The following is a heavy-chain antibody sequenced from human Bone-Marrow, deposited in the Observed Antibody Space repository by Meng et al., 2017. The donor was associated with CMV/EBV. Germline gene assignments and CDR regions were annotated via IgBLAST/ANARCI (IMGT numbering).Heavy chain of an antibody. CDR2: ISSSGSTI. J-gene: IGHJ6*02. D-gene: IGHD6-6*01. CDR1: GFTFSSYE. CDR3: ARDLAKWGYSSSSVYGMDV. V-gene: IGHV3-48*03. Sequence: GEFLKISCAASGFTFSSYEMNWVRQAPGKGLEWVSYISSSGSTIYYADSVKGRFTISRDNAKNSLYLQMNSLRAEDTAVYYCARDLAKWGYSSSSVYGMDVWGQGTTVTVSS.